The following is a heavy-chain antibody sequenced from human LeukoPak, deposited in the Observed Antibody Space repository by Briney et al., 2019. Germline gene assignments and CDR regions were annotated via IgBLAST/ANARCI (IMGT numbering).Heavy chain of an antibody. V-gene: IGHV3-30*02. Sequence: GGSLRLSCGASGCTFSNYGMLWVRQAPGKGLDWVAFIRYDGNNKLYADSVKGRFTISRDNSKNTLYLHMNSLRAEDTAVYYCVKDTPLDYWGQGTLVIVSS. CDR3: VKDTPLDY. CDR1: GCTFSNYG. CDR2: IRYDGNNK. J-gene: IGHJ4*02.